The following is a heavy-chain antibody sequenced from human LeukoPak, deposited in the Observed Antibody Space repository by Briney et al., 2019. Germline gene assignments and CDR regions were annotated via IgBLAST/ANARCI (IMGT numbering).Heavy chain of an antibody. CDR1: GGSISSGSYY. Sequence: SEILSLTCTVSGGSISSGSYYWSWIRQPAGKGLEWIGRIYTSGSTNYNPSLKSRVTISVDKSKNQFSLKLSSVTAADTAVYYCARDSGWYAFDIWGQGTMVTVSS. D-gene: IGHD6-19*01. CDR3: ARDSGWYAFDI. CDR2: IYTSGST. J-gene: IGHJ3*02. V-gene: IGHV4-61*02.